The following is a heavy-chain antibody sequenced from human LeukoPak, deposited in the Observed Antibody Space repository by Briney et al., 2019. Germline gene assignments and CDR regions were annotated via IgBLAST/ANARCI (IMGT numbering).Heavy chain of an antibody. CDR1: GFTFDDYT. Sequence: SGGSLRLSCAASGFTFDDYTMHWVRQAPGKGLEWVSLISWDGGSTYYADSVKGRITISRDNSKNSLYLQMNSLRTEDTALYYCAKAGPGSTGTLDYWGQGTLVTVSS. J-gene: IGHJ4*02. CDR2: ISWDGGST. D-gene: IGHD1-1*01. V-gene: IGHV3-43*01. CDR3: AKAGPGSTGTLDY.